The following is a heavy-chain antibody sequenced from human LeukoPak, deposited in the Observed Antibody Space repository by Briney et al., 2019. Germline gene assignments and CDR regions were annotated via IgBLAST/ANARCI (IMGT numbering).Heavy chain of an antibody. D-gene: IGHD3-22*01. Sequence: GGSLRLSCAASGFTFSSYWMHWVRQAPGKGLVWVSRINSDGSSTSYADSVKGRFTISRDNAKNTLYLQMNSLRAEDTAVYYCARNYYDSSGYYYTFEYWGQGTLVTVSS. V-gene: IGHV3-74*01. CDR1: GFTFSSYW. CDR2: INSDGSST. J-gene: IGHJ4*02. CDR3: ARNYYDSSGYYYTFEY.